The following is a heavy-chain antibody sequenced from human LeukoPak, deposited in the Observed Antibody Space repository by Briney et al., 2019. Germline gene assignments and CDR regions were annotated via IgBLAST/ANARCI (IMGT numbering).Heavy chain of an antibody. Sequence: SETLSLTCTVSGGSISIYYWSLIRQPPGKGLEWIGYIYYSGSTNYNPSLKSRVTISVDTSKNQFSLKLSSVTAADTAVYYCARVAVEMATYFDYWGQGTLVTVSS. D-gene: IGHD5-24*01. V-gene: IGHV4-59*01. CDR2: IYYSGST. J-gene: IGHJ4*02. CDR3: ARVAVEMATYFDY. CDR1: GGSISIYY.